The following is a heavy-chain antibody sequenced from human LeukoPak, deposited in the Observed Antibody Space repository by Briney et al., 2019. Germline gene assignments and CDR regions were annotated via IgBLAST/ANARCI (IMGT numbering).Heavy chain of an antibody. D-gene: IGHD3-22*01. CDR1: GYTFTSYG. J-gene: IGHJ4*02. Sequence: GASVNVSCKASGYTFTSYGISWVRQAPGHGLEWMGWINPNGGGTNYAQKFQGRVTMTRDTSISTAYMELSRLRSDDTAVYYCARIPTYDSSGYYSDWGQGTLVTVSS. CDR3: ARIPTYDSSGYYSD. V-gene: IGHV1-2*02. CDR2: INPNGGGT.